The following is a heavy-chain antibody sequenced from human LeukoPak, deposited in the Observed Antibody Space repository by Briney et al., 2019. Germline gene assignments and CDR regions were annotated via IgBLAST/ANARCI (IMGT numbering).Heavy chain of an antibody. V-gene: IGHV1-24*01. CDR2: FDPEDGET. Sequence: ASVKVSCKVSGYTLTELSMHWVRQAPGNGLEWMGGFDPEDGETIYAQKFQGRVTMTEDTSTDTAYMELSSLRSEDTAVYYCATSDCSGGSCAPYGMDVWGQGTTVTASS. D-gene: IGHD2-15*01. CDR1: GYTLTELS. CDR3: ATSDCSGGSCAPYGMDV. J-gene: IGHJ6*02.